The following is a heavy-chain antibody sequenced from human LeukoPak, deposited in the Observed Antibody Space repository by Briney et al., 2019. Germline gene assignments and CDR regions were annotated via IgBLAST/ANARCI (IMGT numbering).Heavy chain of an antibody. Sequence: PGGSLRLSCAASGFIVSSDYMSWVRQAPGKGLEWVANIKQDGSEKYYVDSVKGRFTISRDNAKNSVYLQMNSLRAEDTAVYYCARHSSGWDNWDQGTLVTVSS. CDR3: ARHSSGWDN. J-gene: IGHJ4*02. CDR1: GFIVSSDY. D-gene: IGHD6-19*01. CDR2: IKQDGSEK. V-gene: IGHV3-7*03.